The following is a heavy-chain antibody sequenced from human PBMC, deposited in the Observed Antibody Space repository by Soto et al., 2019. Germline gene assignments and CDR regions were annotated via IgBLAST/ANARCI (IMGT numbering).Heavy chain of an antibody. Sequence: GESLKISCKGSGYSFTSYWISWVRQMPGKGLEWMGRIDPSDSYTNYSPSFQGHVTISADKSISTAYLQWSSLKASDTAMYYCATYGYCSGVSCYYSYGMDVWCQGTTFTVSS. D-gene: IGHD2-15*01. CDR3: ATYGYCSGVSCYYSYGMDV. V-gene: IGHV5-10-1*01. CDR1: GYSFTSYW. J-gene: IGHJ6*02. CDR2: IDPSDSYT.